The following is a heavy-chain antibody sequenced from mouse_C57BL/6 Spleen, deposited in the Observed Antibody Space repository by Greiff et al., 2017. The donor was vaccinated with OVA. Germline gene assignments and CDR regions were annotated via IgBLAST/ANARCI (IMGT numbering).Heavy chain of an antibody. Sequence: QVQLQQPGAELVRPGTSVKLSCKASGYTFTSYWMHWVKQRPGQGLEWIGLIDPSDSYTNYNQKFKGKATLTVDTSSSTAYMQLSSLTSEDSAVYYCASSGYGYFDYWGQGTTLTVSS. V-gene: IGHV1-59*01. D-gene: IGHD3-2*02. J-gene: IGHJ2*01. CDR1: GYTFTSYW. CDR2: IDPSDSYT. CDR3: ASSGYGYFDY.